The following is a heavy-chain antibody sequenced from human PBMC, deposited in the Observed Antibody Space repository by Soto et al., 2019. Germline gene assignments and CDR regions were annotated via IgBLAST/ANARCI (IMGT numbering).Heavy chain of an antibody. CDR3: ARDTADYYDSSGYYFDY. V-gene: IGHV3-7*01. CDR1: GFTFSTYW. Sequence: PGGSLRLSCAASGFTFSTYWMSWVRQAPGKGLEWVANIKQDGSEKYYVDSVKGRFTISRDNAKNSLYLQMNSLRAEDTAVYYCARDTADYYDSSGYYFDYWGQGTLVTVSS. CDR2: IKQDGSEK. J-gene: IGHJ4*02. D-gene: IGHD3-22*01.